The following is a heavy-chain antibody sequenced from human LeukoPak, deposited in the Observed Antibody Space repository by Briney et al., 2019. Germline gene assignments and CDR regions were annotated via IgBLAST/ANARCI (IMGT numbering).Heavy chain of an antibody. CDR2: IYIDGTT. CDR1: GFSVSSNY. D-gene: IGHD2-2*01. J-gene: IGHJ4*02. V-gene: IGHV3-53*01. Sequence: GGSLRLSCAASGFSVSSNYMSWVRQAPGEGLEWVSVIYIDGTTYYADSVKGRLTISRDKSKNTVYLQMNSLRPEDTAVYYCARDWGYCDSTSCHVFDYWGQGTLVTVSS. CDR3: ARDWGYCDSTSCHVFDY.